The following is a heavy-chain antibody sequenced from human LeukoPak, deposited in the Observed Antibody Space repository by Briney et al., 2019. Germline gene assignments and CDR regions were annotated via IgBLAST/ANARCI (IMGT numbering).Heavy chain of an antibody. V-gene: IGHV3-23*01. J-gene: IGHJ4*02. CDR1: GFTFSSYA. D-gene: IGHD6-13*01. Sequence: GGSLRLSCAASGFTFSSYAMTWVRQAPGKGLEWVSIISGSGGGTYYADSVKGRFTIFRDNSKNTVYLQMNSLRAEDTAVYYCAKLHSSSWYNPTDYWGQGTLVTVSS. CDR3: AKLHSSSWYNPTDY. CDR2: ISGSGGGT.